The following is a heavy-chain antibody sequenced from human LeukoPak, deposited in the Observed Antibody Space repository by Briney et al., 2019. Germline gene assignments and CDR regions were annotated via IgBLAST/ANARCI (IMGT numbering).Heavy chain of an antibody. J-gene: IGHJ4*02. V-gene: IGHV1-18*01. CDR3: ARDLNQGIYDSSYHDY. D-gene: IGHD3-22*01. CDR2: ISAYIGNT. Sequence: ASVKVSCKASGYTFTSYGISWVRQAPGQGLEWMGWISAYIGNTNYAQKLQGRVTLTTDTSTSTAYMELRSLRSDDTAVYYCARDLNQGIYDSSYHDYWGQGTLVTVSS. CDR1: GYTFTSYG.